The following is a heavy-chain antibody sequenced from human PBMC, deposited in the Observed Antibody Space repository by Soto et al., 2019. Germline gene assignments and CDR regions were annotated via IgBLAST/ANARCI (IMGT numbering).Heavy chain of an antibody. J-gene: IGHJ6*02. Sequence: ASVKVSCKVSGYTLTELSMHWVRQAPGKGLEWMGGFDPEDGETIYAQKFQGRVTMTEDTSTDTAYMELSSLRSEDTAVYYCARVRVLFTTAEYYYYAMDVWGQGTTVTVSS. CDR2: FDPEDGET. CDR1: GYTLTELS. D-gene: IGHD3-10*01. CDR3: ARVRVLFTTAEYYYYAMDV. V-gene: IGHV1-24*01.